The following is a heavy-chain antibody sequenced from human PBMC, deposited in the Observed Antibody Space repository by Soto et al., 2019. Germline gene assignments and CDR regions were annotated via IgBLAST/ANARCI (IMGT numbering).Heavy chain of an antibody. CDR1: GYSFTSYW. J-gene: IGHJ5*02. CDR2: IYPGDSDT. V-gene: IGHV5-51*01. D-gene: IGHD2-2*01. Sequence: LKISCTGVGYSFTSYWIGWVRQMPGKGLEWMGIIYPGDSDTRYSPSFQGQVTISADKSITTAYLQWSSLKASDTAMYYCARGYCTTTICDPWFDPWGQGTLVTVSS. CDR3: ARGYCTTTICDPWFDP.